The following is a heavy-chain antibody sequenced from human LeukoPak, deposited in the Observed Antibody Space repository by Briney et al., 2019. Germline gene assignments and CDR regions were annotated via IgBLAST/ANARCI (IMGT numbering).Heavy chain of an antibody. V-gene: IGHV3-74*01. D-gene: IGHD3-22*01. CDR1: GFSFSSYW. J-gene: IGHJ1*01. CDR2: IKSDGET. CDR3: ARAPSEIGGYYPEYFRH. Sequence: GGSLRLSCAASGFSFSSYWMHWVRQAPGKGLVWVSRIKSDGETNYADSVKGRFTISRDNAKNTVSLQMNSLRAEDTGVYYCARAPSEIGGYYPEYFRHWGQGTLVTVSS.